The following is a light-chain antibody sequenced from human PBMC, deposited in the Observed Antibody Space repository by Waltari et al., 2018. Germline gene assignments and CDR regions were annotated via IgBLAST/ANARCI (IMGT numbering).Light chain of an antibody. J-gene: IGKJ4*01. CDR3: QQGSILPLT. V-gene: IGKV3-11*01. CDR1: QSVFNY. CDR2: DTS. Sequence: VLTQCPATLSLSAGERATLSCRASQSVFNYLAWYQQKRGQAPRLLIYDTSKRATGIPARFSGSGSGTDFTLTISNLEADDFALYYCQQGSILPLTFGGGTKVEIK.